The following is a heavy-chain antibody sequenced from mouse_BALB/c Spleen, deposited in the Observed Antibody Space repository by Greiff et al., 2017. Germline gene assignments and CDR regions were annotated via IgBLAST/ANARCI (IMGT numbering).Heavy chain of an antibody. CDR2: IWSGGST. V-gene: IGHV2-4-1*01. CDR1: GFSLTSYG. Sequence: VHLVESGPGLVQPSQSLSITCTVSGFSLTSYGVHWVRQSPGKGLEWLGVIWSGGSTDYNAAFISRLSISKDNSKSQVFFKMNSLQADDTAIYYCARNDGYGYDGVGDYWGQGTSVTVSS. J-gene: IGHJ4*01. CDR3: ARNDGYGYDGVGDY. D-gene: IGHD2-2*01.